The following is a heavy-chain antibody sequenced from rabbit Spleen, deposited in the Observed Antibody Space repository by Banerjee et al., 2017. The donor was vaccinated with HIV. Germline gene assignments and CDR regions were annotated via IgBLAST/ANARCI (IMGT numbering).Heavy chain of an antibody. J-gene: IGHJ4*01. V-gene: IGHV1S40*01. CDR3: ARETSSGWGIVSFYFNL. CDR2: IYSGSSGDT. CDR1: GFSFSSRYY. Sequence: QSLEESGEDLVKPGASLTLTCTASGFSFSSRYYMCWVRQAPGKGLEWIACIYSGSSGDTYYASWAKGRITISKTSSTTVTLQMTSLTAADTATYFCARETSSGWGIVSFYFNLWGPGTLVPS. D-gene: IGHD4-1*01.